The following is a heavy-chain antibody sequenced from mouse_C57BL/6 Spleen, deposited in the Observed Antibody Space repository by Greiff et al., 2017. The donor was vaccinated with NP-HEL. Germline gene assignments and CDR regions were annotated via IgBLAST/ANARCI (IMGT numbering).Heavy chain of an antibody. D-gene: IGHD2-5*01. CDR1: GYTLTSYW. V-gene: IGHV1-64*01. Sequence: QVHVKQPGAELVKPGASVKLSCKASGYTLTSYWMHWVKQRPGQGLEWIGMIHPNSGSTNYNEKFKSKATLTVDKSSSTAYMQLSSLTSEDSAVYYCARDYSNYPYYAMDYWGQGTSVTVSS. J-gene: IGHJ4*01. CDR2: IHPNSGST. CDR3: ARDYSNYPYYAMDY.